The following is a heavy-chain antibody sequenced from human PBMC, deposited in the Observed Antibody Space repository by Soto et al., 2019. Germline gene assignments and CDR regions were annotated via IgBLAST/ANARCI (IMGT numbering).Heavy chain of an antibody. Sequence: PGGSLILSCAASGFTFSNAWMNWVRQAPGKGVEWVGRIKSKTDGGTTDYAAPVKGRFTISRDDSKNTLYLQMNSLKTEDTAVYYCTTEHYYDSSGYPRAFDYWGQGTLVTVSS. CDR1: GFTFSNAW. D-gene: IGHD3-22*01. J-gene: IGHJ4*02. CDR3: TTEHYYDSSGYPRAFDY. V-gene: IGHV3-15*07. CDR2: IKSKTDGGTT.